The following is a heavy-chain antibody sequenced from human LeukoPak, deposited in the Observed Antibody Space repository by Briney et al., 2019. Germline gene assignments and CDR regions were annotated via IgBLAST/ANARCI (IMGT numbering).Heavy chain of an antibody. J-gene: IGHJ4*02. CDR2: ISAYNGNT. V-gene: IGHV1-18*01. D-gene: IGHD2-15*01. CDR1: GYTFTSYG. Sequence: ASVKVSCKASGYTFTSYGISWVRQAPGQGLEWMGRISAYNGNTNYAQKLQGGVTMTTDTSTSTAYMELRSLRSDDTAVYYCARADHIVVVVAASDYWGQGTLVTVSS. CDR3: ARADHIVVVVAASDY.